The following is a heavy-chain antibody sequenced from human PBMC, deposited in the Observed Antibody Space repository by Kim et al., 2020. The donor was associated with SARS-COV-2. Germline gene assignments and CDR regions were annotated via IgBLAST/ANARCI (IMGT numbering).Heavy chain of an antibody. V-gene: IGHV3-66*01. CDR3: AIDLVTGQWPIYYYYGIDV. D-gene: IGHD6-19*01. Sequence: GGSLRLSCAASGFTVSRNYMSWVRQAPGQGLECVSVIYSGGSTYYADSVKGRFTISRDNAKHTLYLQMNSLRAEDTAVYYCAIDLVTGQWPIYYYYGIDVWGQGYTVTVPS. CDR1: GFTVSRNY. J-gene: IGHJ6*02. CDR2: IYSGGST.